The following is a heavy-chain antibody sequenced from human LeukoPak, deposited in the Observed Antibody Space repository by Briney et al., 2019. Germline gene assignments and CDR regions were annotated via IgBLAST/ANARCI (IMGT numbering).Heavy chain of an antibody. CDR2: INHSGST. D-gene: IGHD6-19*01. Sequence: SETLSLTCAVYGVSFSGYYWSWIRQPPGKGLEWIGEINHSGSTNYNPSLKSRVTISVDTSKNQFSLKLSSVTAADTAVYYCARARALTRQWLVRYYFDYWGQGTLVTVSS. J-gene: IGHJ4*02. V-gene: IGHV4-34*01. CDR3: ARARALTRQWLVRYYFDY. CDR1: GVSFSGYY.